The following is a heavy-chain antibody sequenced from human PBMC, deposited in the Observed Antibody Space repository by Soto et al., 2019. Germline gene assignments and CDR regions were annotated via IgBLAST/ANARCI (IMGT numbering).Heavy chain of an antibody. J-gene: IGHJ3*02. Sequence: PSETLSLTCAVSGGSLSSSAYSWIWIRQPPGKGLEWVGFIYQSGSTYYNPSLKSRVTMSLDRPTNQFSLKLSSVTAADTAVYYCARELLFYDSDGFSWDEAFDIWGQGTMVTVSS. D-gene: IGHD3-22*01. CDR2: IYQSGST. CDR1: GGSLSSSAYS. CDR3: ARELLFYDSDGFSWDEAFDI. V-gene: IGHV4-30-2*01.